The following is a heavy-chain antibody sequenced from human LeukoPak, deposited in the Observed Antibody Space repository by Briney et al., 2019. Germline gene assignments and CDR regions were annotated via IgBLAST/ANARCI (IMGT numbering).Heavy chain of an antibody. Sequence: GGSLRLSCAASGFTFSNYAMNWVRQAPGKGLEWVSGVSGTGSATYYADSVKGRFTISRDNSKNTLYLQMNSLRAEDTAVYYCARDPYYDILTGFSNWFDPWGQGTLVTVSS. CDR3: ARDPYYDILTGFSNWFDP. J-gene: IGHJ5*02. CDR1: GFTFSNYA. V-gene: IGHV3-23*01. D-gene: IGHD3-9*01. CDR2: VSGTGSAT.